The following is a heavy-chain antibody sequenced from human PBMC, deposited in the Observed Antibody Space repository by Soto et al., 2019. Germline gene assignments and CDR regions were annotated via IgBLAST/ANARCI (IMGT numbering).Heavy chain of an antibody. CDR1: GFTFSSYA. CDR2: ISSNGGST. Sequence: EVQLVESGGGLVQPGGSLRLSCAASGFTFSSYAMHWVRQAPGKGLEYVSAISSNGGSTYYANSGKGRFTISRDNSKNTLYRQMGSLRAEDMAVYYCARDIGKWLRFIFDYWGQGTLVTVSS. D-gene: IGHD5-12*01. CDR3: ARDIGKWLRFIFDY. V-gene: IGHV3-64*01. J-gene: IGHJ4*02.